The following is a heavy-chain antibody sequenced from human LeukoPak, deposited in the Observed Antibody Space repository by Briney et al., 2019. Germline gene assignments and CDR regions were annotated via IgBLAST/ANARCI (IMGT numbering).Heavy chain of an antibody. Sequence: GKSLKISCKCSGYSFTSYWIGWVRQMPGKGLEWMGNIYPGDSDTRYSPSFHGRLTISADKSISTPYLQWSSLKPHDTALYYCARRESSWCLDYWGQGTLVTVSS. V-gene: IGHV5-51*01. CDR2: IYPGDSDT. D-gene: IGHD6-13*01. CDR3: ARRESSWCLDY. CDR1: GYSFTSYW. J-gene: IGHJ4*02.